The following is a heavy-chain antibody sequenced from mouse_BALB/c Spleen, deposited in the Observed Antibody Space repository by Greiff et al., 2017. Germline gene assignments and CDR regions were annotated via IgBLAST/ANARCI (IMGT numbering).Heavy chain of an antibody. CDR3: TRKIYYDSNYAMDY. D-gene: IGHD2-4*01. J-gene: IGHJ4*01. CDR2: INPSNGGT. CDR1: GYTFTSYY. V-gene: IGHV1S81*02. Sequence: VKLMESGAELVKPGASVKLSCKASGYTFTSYYMYWVKQRPGQGLEWIGEINPSNGGTNFNEKFKSKATLTVDKSSSTAYMQLSSLTSEDSAVYYCTRKIYYDSNYAMDYWGQGTSVTVSS.